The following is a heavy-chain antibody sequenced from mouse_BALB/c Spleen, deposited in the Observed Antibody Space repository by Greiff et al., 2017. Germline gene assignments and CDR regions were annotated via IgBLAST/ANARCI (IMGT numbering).Heavy chain of an antibody. V-gene: IGHV5-4*02. CDR3: AGGNYDAMDY. CDR2: ISDGGSYT. J-gene: IGHJ4*01. D-gene: IGHD2-1*01. CDR1: GFTFSDYY. Sequence: EVMLVESGGGLVKPGGSLKLSCAASGFTFSDYYMYWVRQTPEKRLEWVATISDGGSYTYYPDSVKGRFTISRDNAKNNLYLQMSSLKSEDTAMYYCAGGNYDAMDYWGQGTSVTVSS.